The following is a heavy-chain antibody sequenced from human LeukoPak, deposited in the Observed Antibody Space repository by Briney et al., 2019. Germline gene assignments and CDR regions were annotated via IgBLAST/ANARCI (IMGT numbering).Heavy chain of an antibody. J-gene: IGHJ4*02. CDR3: ARRLLHRTEDY. CDR1: GGSISSYY. CDR2: INHSGST. D-gene: IGHD1-1*01. V-gene: IGHV4-34*01. Sequence: SETLSLTCTVSGGSISSYYWSWIRQPPGKGLEWIGEINHSGSTNYNLSLKSRVTISGDTSKNQFSLKLSSVTAADTAVYYCARRLLHRTEDYWGQGTLVTVSS.